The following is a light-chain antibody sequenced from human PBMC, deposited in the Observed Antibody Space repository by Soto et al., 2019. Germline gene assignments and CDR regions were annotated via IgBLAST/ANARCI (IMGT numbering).Light chain of an antibody. CDR2: DVS. CDR3: CSYAANYNLV. CDR1: SSNVGGYNY. Sequence: QSALTQPRSVSASPGQSVTISCTGTSSNVGGYNYVSWYQQNPGKAPKLIIYDVSKRPSGVPDRFSGSTSGNAASLTISGLQAEDEADYYCCSYAANYNLVFGGGTQLTVL. J-gene: IGLJ2*01. V-gene: IGLV2-11*01.